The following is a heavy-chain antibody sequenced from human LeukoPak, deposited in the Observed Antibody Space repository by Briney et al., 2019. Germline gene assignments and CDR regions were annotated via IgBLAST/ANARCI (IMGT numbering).Heavy chain of an antibody. CDR3: AAAYFGVDQYYYGMDV. CDR1: GFTFRSYA. J-gene: IGHJ6*02. Sequence: GGSLRLSCLASGFTFRSYAMNWVRQAPGKGLEWVSAISRRGGSTYPADSVKGRFTISRDTSKNTLYLQMNSLRAEDTAVYYCAAAYFGVDQYYYGMDVWGQGTTVTVSS. V-gene: IGHV3-23*01. CDR2: ISRRGGST. D-gene: IGHD3-3*01.